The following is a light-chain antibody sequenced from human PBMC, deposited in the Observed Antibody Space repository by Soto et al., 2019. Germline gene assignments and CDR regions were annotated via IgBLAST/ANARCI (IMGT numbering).Light chain of an antibody. Sequence: GDRVTITCRASQSISGRLAWYQLKPGQAPKLLIYEASRLESGAPSRFSGSGSGTEFTLTISRLETQDSAMYYCQQYVISVTFGQGTRLEIK. V-gene: IGKV1-5*03. CDR2: EAS. CDR3: QQYVISVT. CDR1: QSISGR. J-gene: IGKJ5*01.